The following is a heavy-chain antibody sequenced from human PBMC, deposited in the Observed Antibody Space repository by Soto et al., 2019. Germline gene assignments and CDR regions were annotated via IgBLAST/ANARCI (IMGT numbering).Heavy chain of an antibody. D-gene: IGHD6-19*01. Sequence: QVQLVESGGGVVQPGRSLRLSCAASGFTFSSYAMHWVRQAPGKGLEWVAVISYDGSNKYYADSVKGRFTISRDNSKNTMYLQMNSLRAEDTAVYYCATAQAVAGTPFDYWGQGTLVTVSS. V-gene: IGHV3-30-3*01. CDR1: GFTFSSYA. J-gene: IGHJ4*02. CDR2: ISYDGSNK. CDR3: ATAQAVAGTPFDY.